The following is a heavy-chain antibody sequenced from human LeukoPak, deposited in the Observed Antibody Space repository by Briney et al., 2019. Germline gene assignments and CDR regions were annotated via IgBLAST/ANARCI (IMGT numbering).Heavy chain of an antibody. CDR3: ARWSHSSSPPYYYYYYMDV. Sequence: PGGSLRLSCAASGFTFSSYEMNWVRQAPGKGLEWVSYISSSGSTIYYGDSVKGRFTISRDNAKNSLYLQMNSLRAEDTAVYYCARWSHSSSPPYYYYYYMDVWGKGTTVTVSS. D-gene: IGHD6-6*01. J-gene: IGHJ6*03. V-gene: IGHV3-48*03. CDR2: ISSSGSTI. CDR1: GFTFSSYE.